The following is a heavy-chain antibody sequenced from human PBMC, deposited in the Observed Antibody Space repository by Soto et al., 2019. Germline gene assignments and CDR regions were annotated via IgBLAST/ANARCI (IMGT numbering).Heavy chain of an antibody. CDR1: GYTFTSYY. CDR3: AKLSCTSSTCYFPGWFDP. V-gene: IGHV1-46*01. Sequence: GASVKVSCKASGYTFTSYYIHWVRQAPGQGLEWMGVINPGGGSTNSAQKFKDRLTMTRDTSTSTVYMELSSLRSEDTAVYYCAKLSCTSSTCYFPGWFDPWGQGTLVTVSS. J-gene: IGHJ5*02. CDR2: INPGGGST. D-gene: IGHD2-2*01.